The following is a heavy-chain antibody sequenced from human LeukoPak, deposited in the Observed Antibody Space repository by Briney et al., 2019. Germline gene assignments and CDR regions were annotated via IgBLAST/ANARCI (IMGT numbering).Heavy chain of an antibody. V-gene: IGHV4-59*01. CDR3: ARRTRLDVDTARGYYYYGMDV. CDR2: IYYSGST. Sequence: SETLSLTCTVSGGSISSYYWSWTRQPPGKGLEWIGYIYYSGSTNYNPSLKSRVTISVDTSKNQFSLKLSSVTAADTAVYYCARRTRLDVDTARGYYYYGMDVWGQGTTVTVSS. D-gene: IGHD5-18*01. J-gene: IGHJ6*02. CDR1: GGSISSYY.